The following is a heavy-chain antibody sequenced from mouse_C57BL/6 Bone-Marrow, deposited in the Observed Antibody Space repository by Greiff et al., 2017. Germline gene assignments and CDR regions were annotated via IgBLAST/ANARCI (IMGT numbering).Heavy chain of an antibody. CDR2: ISYDGSN. CDR1: GYSITSGYY. Sequence: ESGPGLVKPSPSLSLTCSVTGYSITSGYYWNWIRQFPGNKLEWMGYISYDGSNNYNPSLKNRISITRDTSKNQFFLKLNSVTTEDTATYYCARNSWYFDVWGTGTTVTVSS. CDR3: ARNSWYFDV. J-gene: IGHJ1*03. V-gene: IGHV3-6*01.